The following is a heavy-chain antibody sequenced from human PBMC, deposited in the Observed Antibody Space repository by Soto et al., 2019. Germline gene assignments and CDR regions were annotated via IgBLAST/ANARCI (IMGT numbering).Heavy chain of an antibody. CDR3: ARVLITVHDAFDI. CDR2: IIPILGIA. Sequence: ASVKVSCKASGGTFSSYAISWVRQAPGQGLEWMGRIIPILGIANYAQKFQGRATITADKSTSTAYMELSSLRSEDTAVYYCARVLITVHDAFDIWAKGQWSPSPQ. D-gene: IGHD1-1*01. J-gene: IGHJ3*02. V-gene: IGHV1-69*04. CDR1: GGTFSSYA.